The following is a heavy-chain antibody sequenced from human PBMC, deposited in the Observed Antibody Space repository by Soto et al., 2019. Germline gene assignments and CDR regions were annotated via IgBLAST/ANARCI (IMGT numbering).Heavy chain of an antibody. CDR3: ARGGLGYGSEGCYYAMDV. V-gene: IGHV4-59*08. D-gene: IGHD3-10*01. CDR2: IYYSGTT. CDR1: GGSISGYY. J-gene: IGHJ6*02. Sequence: PSETLSLTCTVSGGSISGYYWSLLRQPPGKGLEWIGYIYYSGTTNYNPSLKSRVTISVDMSKNQFSLKLSSVTAADTAVYYCARGGLGYGSEGCYYAMDVWGQGTTVTVSS.